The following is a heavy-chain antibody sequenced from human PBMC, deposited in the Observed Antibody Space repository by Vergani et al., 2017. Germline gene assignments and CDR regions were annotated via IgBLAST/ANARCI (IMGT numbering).Heavy chain of an antibody. CDR1: GYTFTGYY. J-gene: IGHJ6*02. CDR3: ARDEESGWYGRYYYYGMDV. D-gene: IGHD6-19*01. V-gene: IGHV1-2*02. CDR2: INPNSGGT. Sequence: QVQLVQSGAEVKKPGASVKVSCKASGYTFTGYYMHWVRQAPGQGLEWMGWINPNSGGTNYAQKFQGRVTMTRDTSISTAYMELSRLRSDDTAVYYCARDEESGWYGRYYYYGMDVWGQGTTVTVSS.